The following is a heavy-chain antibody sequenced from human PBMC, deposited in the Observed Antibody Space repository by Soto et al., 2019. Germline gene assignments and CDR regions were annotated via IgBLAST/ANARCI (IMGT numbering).Heavy chain of an antibody. D-gene: IGHD4-4*01. Sequence: QVQLVESGGGVVQPGRSLRLSCAASGFTLSSYGMHWVHQAPGKGLEWVAVISYDGSNKYYADSVKGRFTISRDNSKNTLYLQMNSLRAEDTAVYYCAKSTVTRGYYYYYGMDVWGQGTTVTVSS. CDR1: GFTLSSYG. J-gene: IGHJ6*02. CDR3: AKSTVTRGYYYYYGMDV. V-gene: IGHV3-30*18. CDR2: ISYDGSNK.